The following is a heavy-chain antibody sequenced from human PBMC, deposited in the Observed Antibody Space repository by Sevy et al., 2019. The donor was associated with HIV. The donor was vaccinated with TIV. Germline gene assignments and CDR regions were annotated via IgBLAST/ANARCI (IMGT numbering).Heavy chain of an antibody. CDR2: IWYDGSKK. V-gene: IGHV3-33*01. CDR1: GFSFSTYG. J-gene: IGHJ4*02. D-gene: IGHD6-19*01. CDR3: ARERDENSSGWSVPFDN. Sequence: GGSLRLSCATSGFSFSTYGMHWVRQAPGNGLEWVAGIWYDGSKKQYADSVKGRFTISRDNSKNTMYLQMNSLRVEDTALFYCARERDENSSGWSVPFDNWGQGTLVTVSS.